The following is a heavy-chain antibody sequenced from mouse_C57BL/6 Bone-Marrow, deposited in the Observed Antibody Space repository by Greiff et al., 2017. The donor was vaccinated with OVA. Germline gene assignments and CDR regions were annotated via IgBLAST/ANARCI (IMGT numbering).Heavy chain of an antibody. D-gene: IGHD2-3*01. V-gene: IGHV1-5*01. CDR3: ARGAYDGYYGFDY. J-gene: IGHJ2*01. CDR2: IYPGNSDT. Sequence: VQLQQSGTVLARPGASVKMSCKTSGYTFTSYWMHWVKQRPGQGLEWIGAIYPGNSDTSYNQKFKGKAKLTAVTSASTAYMELSSLTNEDSAVYYCARGAYDGYYGFDYWGQGTTLTVSS. CDR1: GYTFTSYW.